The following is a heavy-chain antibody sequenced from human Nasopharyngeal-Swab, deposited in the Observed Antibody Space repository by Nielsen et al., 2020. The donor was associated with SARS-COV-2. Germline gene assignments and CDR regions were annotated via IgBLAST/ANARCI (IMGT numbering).Heavy chain of an antibody. J-gene: IGHJ6*02. CDR3: AREYCSGGSCYGNYGMDV. Sequence: SVKVSCKASGGTFSSYAISWVRQAPGQGLEWMGRIIPILGIANYAQKFQGRVTITADKSTSTAYMELSSLRSEDTAVCYCAREYCSGGSCYGNYGMDVWGQGTTVTVSS. V-gene: IGHV1-69*04. CDR2: IIPILGIA. CDR1: GGTFSSYA. D-gene: IGHD2-15*01.